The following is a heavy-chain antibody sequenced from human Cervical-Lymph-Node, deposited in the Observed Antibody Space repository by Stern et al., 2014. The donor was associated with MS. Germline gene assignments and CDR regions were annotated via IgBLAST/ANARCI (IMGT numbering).Heavy chain of an antibody. D-gene: IGHD3-22*01. J-gene: IGHJ4*02. Sequence: EVQLLESGGGLVKPGGSLRLSCAASGFTFSSYSMNWVRQAPGKGLEWVSSISSSSSYIYYADSVKGRFTISRDNAKNSLYLQMNSLRAEDTAVYYCARDYDSSGYYSDYWGQGTLVTVSS. CDR3: ARDYDSSGYYSDY. CDR2: ISSSSSYI. CDR1: GFTFSSYS. V-gene: IGHV3-21*01.